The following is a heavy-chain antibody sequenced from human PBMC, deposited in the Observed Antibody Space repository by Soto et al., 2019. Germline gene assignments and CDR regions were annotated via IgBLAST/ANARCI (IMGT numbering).Heavy chain of an antibody. Sequence: SETLXLTXXXSXGXXXXXXXXXXXIRQPPGXGLEGFGSIYYSGSPSYNPSLKSRVTISVDTSKNQFSLKLSSVTAADTAVYYCARHSAGGVLDYWGQGTLVTVSS. CDR2: IYYSGSP. V-gene: IGHV4-39*01. D-gene: IGHD2-8*02. CDR3: ARHSAGGVLDY. J-gene: IGHJ4*02. CDR1: XGXXXXXXXX.